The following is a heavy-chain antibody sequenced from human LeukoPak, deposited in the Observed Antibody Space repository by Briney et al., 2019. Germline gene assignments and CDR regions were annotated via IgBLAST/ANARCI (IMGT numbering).Heavy chain of an antibody. CDR3: AKGSYYDSSGSLYFDY. CDR1: GFTFSSYT. V-gene: IGHV3-23*01. J-gene: IGHJ4*02. D-gene: IGHD3-22*01. Sequence: GGSLRLSCAASGFTFSSYTMSWVRQAPGKGLEWVSTITTSDGNTYYADSVKGRFTVSRDNSKNTLYVQVNSLGTEDTAAYYCAKGSYYDSSGSLYFDYWGQGTLVTVSS. CDR2: ITTSDGNT.